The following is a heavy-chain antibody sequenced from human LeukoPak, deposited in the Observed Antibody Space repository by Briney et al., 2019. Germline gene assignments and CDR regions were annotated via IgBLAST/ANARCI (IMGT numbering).Heavy chain of an antibody. J-gene: IGHJ4*02. CDR3: ARGDTAMEFDY. CDR1: GFTFSSYA. CDR2: ISYDGSNK. V-gene: IGHV3-30-3*01. Sequence: PGGSLRLSCAASGFTFSSYAMHWVRQAPGKGLEWVAVISYDGSNKYYADSVKGRFTISGDNSKNTLYLQMNSLRAEDTAVYYCARGDTAMEFDYWGQGTLVTVSS. D-gene: IGHD5-18*01.